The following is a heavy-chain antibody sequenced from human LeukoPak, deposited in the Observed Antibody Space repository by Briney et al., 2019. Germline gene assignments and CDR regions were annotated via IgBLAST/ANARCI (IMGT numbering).Heavy chain of an antibody. J-gene: IGHJ5*02. CDR1: GYSFTSYW. CDR3: ARLDYDFWSADRGNWFDP. Sequence: GESLKISCKGSGYSFTSYWTGWVRQMPGKGLEWMGIIYPGDSDTRYSPSFQGQVTISADKSISTAYLQWSSLKASDTAMYYCARLDYDFWSADRGNWFDPWGQGTLVTVSS. V-gene: IGHV5-51*01. D-gene: IGHD3-3*01. CDR2: IYPGDSDT.